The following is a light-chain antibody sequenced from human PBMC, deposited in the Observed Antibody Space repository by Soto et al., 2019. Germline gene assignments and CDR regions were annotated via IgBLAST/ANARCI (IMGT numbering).Light chain of an antibody. Sequence: QSVLTQPPSASGSPGQSVTISCTGTSSDVGAYKYVSWYQQYPGKAPKLMIYGVTKRPSGVPDRFSGSKSGNTASLPVSGLQAEDEADYYCTSYVGNDIWVFGGGTKLTVL. V-gene: IGLV2-8*01. CDR3: TSYVGNDIWV. CDR2: GVT. J-gene: IGLJ3*02. CDR1: SSDVGAYKY.